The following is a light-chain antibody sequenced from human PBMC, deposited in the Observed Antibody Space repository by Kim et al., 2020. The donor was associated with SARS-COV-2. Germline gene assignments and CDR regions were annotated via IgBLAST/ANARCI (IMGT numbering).Light chain of an antibody. Sequence: QSVLTQPPSASGTPGQRVTISCSGSSSNIGSKYVYWYQQLPGTAPKLLIYRNNQRPSGVPDRFSGSKSGTSASLAISGLRSEDEADYYCAAWDDSLSGRWVFGGGTKLTVL. CDR2: RNN. V-gene: IGLV1-47*01. CDR3: AAWDDSLSGRWV. J-gene: IGLJ3*02. CDR1: SSNIGSKY.